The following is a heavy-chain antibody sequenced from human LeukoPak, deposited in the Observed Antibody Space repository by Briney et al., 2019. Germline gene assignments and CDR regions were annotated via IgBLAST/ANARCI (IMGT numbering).Heavy chain of an antibody. CDR1: EFTFSSYS. V-gene: IGHV3-48*01. J-gene: IGHJ3*01. CDR3: VKRLTLGDLSIKGAFAL. Sequence: GGSLRLSCAASEFTFSSYSMNWVRQAPGKGLEWVSYISGSSSPIYYADSVKGRFTISRDTSRNTLFLQMNSLRVEDSAMYYCVKRLTLGDLSIKGAFALWGQGTMVTVAS. D-gene: IGHD3-16*02. CDR2: ISGSSSPI.